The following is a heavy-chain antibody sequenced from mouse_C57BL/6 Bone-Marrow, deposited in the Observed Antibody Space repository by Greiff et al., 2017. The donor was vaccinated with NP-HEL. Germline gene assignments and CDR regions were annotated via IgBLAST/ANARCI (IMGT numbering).Heavy chain of an antibody. J-gene: IGHJ2*01. Sequence: EVQLVESEGGLVQPGSSMKLSCTASGFTFSDYYMAWVRQVPEKGLEWVANINYDGSSTYYLDSLKSRFIISRDNAKNILYLQMSSLKSDDTATYYCAREPLDGYYYYFDYWGQGTTLTVSS. V-gene: IGHV5-16*01. D-gene: IGHD2-3*01. CDR1: GFTFSDYY. CDR2: INYDGSST. CDR3: AREPLDGYYYYFDY.